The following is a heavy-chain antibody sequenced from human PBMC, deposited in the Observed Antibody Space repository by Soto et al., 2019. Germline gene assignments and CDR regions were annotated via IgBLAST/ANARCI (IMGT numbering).Heavy chain of an antibody. V-gene: IGHV3-11*01. CDR2: ISSGGTTI. CDR1: GFTFSVYY. CDR3: ARDYDILTGYSPFDY. D-gene: IGHD3-9*01. J-gene: IGHJ4*02. Sequence: QVHLVESGGGLVKPGGSLRLSCAVSGFTFSVYYMSWIRQAPGKGLEWVAYISSGGTTIYYGDSVKGRFAISRDNAKNSLYLQMNSLRAEDTAVYYCARDYDILTGYSPFDYWGQGTLVTVSS.